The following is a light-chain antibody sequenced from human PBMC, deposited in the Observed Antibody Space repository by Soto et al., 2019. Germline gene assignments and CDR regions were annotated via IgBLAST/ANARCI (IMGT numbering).Light chain of an antibody. CDR2: DTS. CDR1: QSVSSY. Sequence: EIVLTQSPATLSLSPGERATLFCRASQSVSSYLAWYQQKPGQAPRLLIYDTSSRATGIPARFSGSGSGTDFTLTISSLEPEDFAVYYCQQRTKWPLFTFGQGTKLEIK. J-gene: IGKJ2*01. V-gene: IGKV3-11*01. CDR3: QQRTKWPLFT.